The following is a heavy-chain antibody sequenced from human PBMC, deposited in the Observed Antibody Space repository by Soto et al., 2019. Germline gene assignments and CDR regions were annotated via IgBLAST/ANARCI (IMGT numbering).Heavy chain of an antibody. Sequence: EVQLVESGGGLVQPGGSQRLSCAASGFTFSDNYMDWVRQAPGKGLEWVGRIRNKANSYTTDYAESGKGRFTISRDDSKDSLYLQMNSLKTEDTAIYYCARDSGKGAYSDYWGHGTLATVSS. J-gene: IGHJ4*01. CDR2: IRNKANSYTT. D-gene: IGHD1-26*01. CDR1: GFTFSDNY. V-gene: IGHV3-72*01. CDR3: ARDSGKGAYSDY.